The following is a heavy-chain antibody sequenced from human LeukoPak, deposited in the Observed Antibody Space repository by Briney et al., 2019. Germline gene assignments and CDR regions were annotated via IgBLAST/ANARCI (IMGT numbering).Heavy chain of an antibody. J-gene: IGHJ5*02. V-gene: IGHV3-53*01. CDR2: LHSGGST. Sequence: GGSLRLSCAASGFTVSTSYMSWVRQAPEKGLESVSGLHSGGSTYYADSVKGRFTISRDNSKNTLYLQMNSLRPEDTAVYYCARESVGYCSTSICPNWFDPWGQGTLVTVSS. CDR1: GFTVSTSY. D-gene: IGHD2-2*01. CDR3: ARESVGYCSTSICPNWFDP.